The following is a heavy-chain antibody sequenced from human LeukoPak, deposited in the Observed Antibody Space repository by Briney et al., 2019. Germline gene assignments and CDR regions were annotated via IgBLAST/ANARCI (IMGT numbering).Heavy chain of an antibody. CDR1: GFTFSSYG. CDR2: ISYDGSNK. D-gene: IGHD1-26*01. CDR3: GRDRDVGTRGYFDY. Sequence: GGSLRLSCAASGFTFSSYGMHWVRQAPGKGLEWVVVISYDGSNKYYADSVKGRFTISRDNSKNTVYLQMNSLGAEDTAVYYGGRDRDVGTRGYFDYGGQGTLVPVSS. J-gene: IGHJ4*02. V-gene: IGHV3-30*03.